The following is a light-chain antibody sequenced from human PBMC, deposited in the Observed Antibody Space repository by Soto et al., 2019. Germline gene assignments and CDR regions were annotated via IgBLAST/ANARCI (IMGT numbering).Light chain of an antibody. V-gene: IGKV3-20*01. CDR2: GAS. Sequence: EIVLTQSPGTLSLSPGGRATLSCRASQSVSSNFLAWYQEKPGQAPRLLIYGASSRATGIPDRSSGSGSGTDFTLTISRLEPEDFAVYYCRQYGRSLEFAFGGGTKVDLK. J-gene: IGKJ4*01. CDR1: QSVSSNF. CDR3: RQYGRSLEFA.